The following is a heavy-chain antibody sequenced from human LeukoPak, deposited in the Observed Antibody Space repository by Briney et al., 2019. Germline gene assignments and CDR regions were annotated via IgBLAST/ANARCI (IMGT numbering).Heavy chain of an antibody. D-gene: IGHD3-10*01. CDR3: ARVFRYWFDP. J-gene: IGHJ5*02. CDR1: GGSFSGYY. CDR2: INHSGST. Sequence: SETLSLTCAVYGGSFSGYYWSWIRQPPGKGLEWIGEINHSGSTIYNPSLKSRVTISVDTSKNQFSLKLSSVTAADTAVYYCARVFRYWFDPWGQGTLVTVSS. V-gene: IGHV4-34*01.